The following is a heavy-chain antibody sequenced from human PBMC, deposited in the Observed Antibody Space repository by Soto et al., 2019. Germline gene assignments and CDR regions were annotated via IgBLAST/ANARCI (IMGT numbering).Heavy chain of an antibody. CDR2: INPSGGST. CDR3: ARDRGYYDSSGYYVNYYYYGMDV. Sequence: QVQLVQSGAEVKKPGASVKVSCKASGYTFTSYYMHWVRQAPGQGLEWMGIINPSGGSTSYAQMXRGGAXMTRDTSTSTXXMXLXTLRSEETDVYYCARDRGYYDSSGYYVNYYYYGMDVWGQGTTVTVSS. J-gene: IGHJ6*02. V-gene: IGHV1-46*01. D-gene: IGHD3-22*01. CDR1: GYTFTSYY.